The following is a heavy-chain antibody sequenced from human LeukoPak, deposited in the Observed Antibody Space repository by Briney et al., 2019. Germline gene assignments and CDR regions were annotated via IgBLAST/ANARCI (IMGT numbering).Heavy chain of an antibody. CDR1: GFTFSSYA. CDR2: ISGSRT. Sequence: GGSLGLSCAASGFTFSSYAMSWVRQAPGKGLEWVSAISGSRTYYADSVKGRFTISRDNSKNTLSLQMNSLRAEDTAVYYCAKVFRKDGDFHLFDYWGQGTLVTVSS. CDR3: AKVFRKDGDFHLFDY. D-gene: IGHD4-17*01. V-gene: IGHV3-23*01. J-gene: IGHJ4*02.